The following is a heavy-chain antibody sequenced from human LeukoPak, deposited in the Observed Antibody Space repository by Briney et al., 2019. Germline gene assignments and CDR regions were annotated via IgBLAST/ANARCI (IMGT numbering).Heavy chain of an antibody. V-gene: IGHV3-23*01. D-gene: IGHD7-27*01. J-gene: IGHJ4*02. CDR1: GFTFSSYA. CDR2: ISVGGGT. Sequence: PGGSLRLSCAASGFTFSSYAMSWVRRAPGKGLEWGSVISVGGGTDYADSVKGRFTISRDNSKNTLYLQLNSLRAEDTAVYYCAKEELGYFDYWGQGTLVTVSS. CDR3: AKEELGYFDY.